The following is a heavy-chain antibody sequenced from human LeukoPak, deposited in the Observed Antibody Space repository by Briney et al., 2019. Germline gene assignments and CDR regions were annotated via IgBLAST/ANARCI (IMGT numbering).Heavy chain of an antibody. Sequence: PGGSLRLSRAASGFTFSSYAMSWVRQAPGKGLEWVSAISSSGGSTYYADSVKGRFTISRDNSKNTLYLQMNSLRAEDTAVYYCAKDPPPGGQNDAFDIWGQGTMVTVSS. CDR2: ISSSGGST. D-gene: IGHD1-14*01. J-gene: IGHJ3*02. CDR1: GFTFSSYA. CDR3: AKDPPPGGQNDAFDI. V-gene: IGHV3-23*01.